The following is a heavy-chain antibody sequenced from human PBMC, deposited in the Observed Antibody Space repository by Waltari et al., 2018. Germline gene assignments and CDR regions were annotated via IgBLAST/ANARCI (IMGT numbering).Heavy chain of an antibody. J-gene: IGHJ4*02. D-gene: IGHD3-16*01. CDR3: ARVRGEEGDNQSKYRPFDY. Sequence: EVQLVESGGGLVQPGGSLRLSCAASGFTFSNYWMSWARQAPGKGLEWVANIKQDGTEIDYVDSVKGRLTISRDNAKNSLYLQMNSLRAEDTAVYYCARVRGEEGDNQSKYRPFDYWGQGALVTVSS. CDR2: IKQDGTEI. CDR1: GFTFSNYW. V-gene: IGHV3-7*01.